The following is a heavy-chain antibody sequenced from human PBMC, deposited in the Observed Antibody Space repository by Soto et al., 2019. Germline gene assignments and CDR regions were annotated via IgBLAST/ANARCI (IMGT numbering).Heavy chain of an antibody. CDR3: AGGVAWSSKFDY. Sequence: QVQLVQCGAEVKKPGASVKVSCKASGYTFTSYGISWVRQAPGQGPEWMGWISTYNGNTNYAQKLQGGVTMTTDTSTSTAYRELRSLRSDDTAVYYCAGGVAWSSKFDYWGQGNLVTVSS. CDR1: GYTFTSYG. J-gene: IGHJ4*02. CDR2: ISTYNGNT. D-gene: IGHD6-13*01. V-gene: IGHV1-18*01.